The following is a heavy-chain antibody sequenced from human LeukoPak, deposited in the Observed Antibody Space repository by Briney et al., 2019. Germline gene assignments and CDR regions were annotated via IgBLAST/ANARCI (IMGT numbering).Heavy chain of an antibody. CDR3: ARDPFGSSGQS. D-gene: IGHD3-22*01. CDR1: GFTFSSYA. CDR2: ISYDGSNK. J-gene: IGHJ5*02. V-gene: IGHV3-30-3*01. Sequence: RSLRLSCAASGFTFSSYAMHWVRQAPGKGLEWVAVISYDGSNKYYADSVKGRFTISRDNSKNTLYLQMNSLRAEDTAVYYCARDPFGSSGQSWGQGTLVTVSS.